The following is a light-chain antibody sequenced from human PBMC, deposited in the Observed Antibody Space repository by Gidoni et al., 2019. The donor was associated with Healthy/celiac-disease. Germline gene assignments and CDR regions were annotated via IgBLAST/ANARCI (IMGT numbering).Light chain of an antibody. CDR2: AAS. CDR1: QGISSS. J-gene: IGKJ5*01. V-gene: IGKV1D-12*01. Sequence: DIQMTQTPSSGSASVGDRVTITCRVSQGISSSLAWYQQKPGKAPKLLIYAASSLQSGVPSRFSGSGSGTDFTLTISSLQPEDFATYYCQQANSFPITFGQGTRLEIK. CDR3: QQANSFPIT.